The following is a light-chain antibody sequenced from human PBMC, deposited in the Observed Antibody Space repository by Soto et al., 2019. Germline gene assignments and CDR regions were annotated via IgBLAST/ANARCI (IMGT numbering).Light chain of an antibody. V-gene: IGLV2-23*01. Sequence: QSVLTQPASVSGSPGQSIAISCTGTSSDVGSYNSVSWYQQHPGKAPKLMIYEGSKRPSGVSDRFSGSKSGNTASLTISGLQAEDEADYYCCSHAGNHYAFGTGTKVT. CDR2: EGS. J-gene: IGLJ1*01. CDR1: SSDVGSYNS. CDR3: CSHAGNHYA.